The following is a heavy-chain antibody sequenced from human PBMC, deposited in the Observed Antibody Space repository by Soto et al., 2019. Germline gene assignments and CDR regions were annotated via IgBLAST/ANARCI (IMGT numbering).Heavy chain of an antibody. D-gene: IGHD2-21*02. CDR2: IYPGDSDT. CDR1: GYTFSRSYW. V-gene: IGHV5-51*01. CDR3: ARGVVTMETHFEF. J-gene: IGHJ4*02. Sequence: GESLKISCKGSGYTFSRSYWIGWVRQMPGKGLEWMGLIYPGDSDTRYTPSFQGHVTISADKSISTAYLQWNSLVPSDTAVYYCARGVVTMETHFEFWGQGTLVTVSS.